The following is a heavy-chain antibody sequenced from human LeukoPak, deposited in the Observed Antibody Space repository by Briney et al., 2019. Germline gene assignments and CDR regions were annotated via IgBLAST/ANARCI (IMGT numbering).Heavy chain of an antibody. CDR2: ISAYNGNT. J-gene: IGHJ4*02. CDR1: GYTFTSYG. V-gene: IGHV1-18*04. D-gene: IGHD6-13*01. CDR3: ARYPLSYSGNWHYYFDY. Sequence: ASVKLSCKASGYTFTSYGISWVRQAPGQGLEWMGWISAYNGNTNYAQNLQDRVFMNTDTSTSTAYMELRSLRSDDTAVYYCARYPLSYSGNWHYYFDYWGQGTLVTVSS.